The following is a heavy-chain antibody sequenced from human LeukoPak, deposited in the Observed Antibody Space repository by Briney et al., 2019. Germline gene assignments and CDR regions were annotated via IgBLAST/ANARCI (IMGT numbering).Heavy chain of an antibody. CDR1: GGSISSSSYY. CDR3: ARHLGYIYGRFDY. J-gene: IGHJ4*02. Sequence: SETLSLTCTVSGGSISSSSYYWGWIRQPPGKGLEWIGSIYYSGSTYYNPSLKSRVTISVDTSKNQFSLKLSSVTAADTAVYYCARHLGYIYGRFDYWGQGTLVTVSS. CDR2: IYYSGST. D-gene: IGHD5-18*01. V-gene: IGHV4-39*01.